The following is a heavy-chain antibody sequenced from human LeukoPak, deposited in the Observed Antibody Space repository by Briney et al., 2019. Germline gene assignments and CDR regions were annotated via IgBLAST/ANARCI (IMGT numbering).Heavy chain of an antibody. Sequence: GGSLRLSCAASGFTFSSYAMSWVRQAPGKGLEWVSAISGSGGSTYYADSVKGRFTISRDNPKNTLYLQMNSLRAEDTAVYYCAKDHAGKIVVVPAALLWDYWGQGTLVTVSS. CDR1: GFTFSSYA. CDR3: AKDHAGKIVVVPAALLWDY. J-gene: IGHJ4*02. V-gene: IGHV3-23*01. CDR2: ISGSGGST. D-gene: IGHD2-2*01.